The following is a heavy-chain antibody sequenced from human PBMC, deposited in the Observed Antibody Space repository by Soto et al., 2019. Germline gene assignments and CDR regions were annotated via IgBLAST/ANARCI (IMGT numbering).Heavy chain of an antibody. CDR2: IRNRANSYST. Sequence: GGSLRLSCAASGFIFSDRYMDWVRQTPGKGLEWLGRIRNRANSYSTEYAASVRGRFTISRDDSNNLLYLHMSSLKTEDTAVYYCATIDMVEKFDPRGQGILVTVSS. D-gene: IGHD3-10*01. V-gene: IGHV3-72*01. CDR1: GFIFSDRY. J-gene: IGHJ5*02. CDR3: ATIDMVEKFDP.